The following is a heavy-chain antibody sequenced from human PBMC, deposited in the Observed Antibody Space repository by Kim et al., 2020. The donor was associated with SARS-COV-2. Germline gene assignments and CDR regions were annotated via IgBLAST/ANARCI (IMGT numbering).Heavy chain of an antibody. CDR1: GFTFSSYA. Sequence: GGSLRLSCAAYGFTFSSYAMHWVRQAPGKGLEWVAVISYDGSNKYYADSVKGRFTISRDNSKNTLYLQMNSLRAEDTAVYYCARDRSGSYSFWFDPWGQGTLVTVSS. CDR2: ISYDGSNK. V-gene: IGHV3-30*04. CDR3: ARDRSGSYSFWFDP. D-gene: IGHD1-26*01. J-gene: IGHJ5*02.